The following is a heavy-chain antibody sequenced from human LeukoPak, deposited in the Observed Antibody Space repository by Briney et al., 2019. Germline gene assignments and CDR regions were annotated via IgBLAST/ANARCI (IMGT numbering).Heavy chain of an antibody. CDR3: VRVGLDYGDYVDH. D-gene: IGHD4-17*01. CDR1: GFTFSDYY. CDR2: ISRTSTFT. J-gene: IGHJ4*02. V-gene: IGHV3-11*05. Sequence: GGSLRLSCAASGFTFSDYYMSWVRQAPGKGLEWVSYISRTSTFTNYADSVKGRFTISRNNAENSLYLQMNSLRAEDTAVYFCVRVGLDYGDYVDHWGQGSLVTVSS.